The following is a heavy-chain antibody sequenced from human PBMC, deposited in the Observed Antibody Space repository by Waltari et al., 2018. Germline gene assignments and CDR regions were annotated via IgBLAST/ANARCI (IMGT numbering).Heavy chain of an antibody. CDR3: ARDYIQYNWFDP. V-gene: IGHV1-3*01. J-gene: IGHJ5*02. CDR1: GYTFSNYA. D-gene: IGHD4-4*01. CDR2: INAGNGNT. Sequence: QLQLVQSGAEVKKPGAPVKVSCKASGYTFSNYAMHWLRQARGQRLEWMGWINAGNGNTRYSQRFQGRVTISTDTSASTAYIELRNLRFEDTAVYYCARDYIQYNWFDPWGQGTLVTVSS.